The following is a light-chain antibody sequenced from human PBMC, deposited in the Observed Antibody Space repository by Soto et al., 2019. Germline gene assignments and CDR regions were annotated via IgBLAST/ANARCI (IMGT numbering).Light chain of an antibody. CDR2: AAS. CDR3: QQLNSYPPT. CDR1: QGISSY. Sequence: IQLTQSPSSLSASVGDRVTVTCRASQGISSYLAWYQQQPGKAPKLLIYAASTLQRGVSSRFSGSGSGTDFTLTISSLQPEDFATYYCQQLNSYPPTFGQGTKLEIE. J-gene: IGKJ2*01. V-gene: IGKV1-9*01.